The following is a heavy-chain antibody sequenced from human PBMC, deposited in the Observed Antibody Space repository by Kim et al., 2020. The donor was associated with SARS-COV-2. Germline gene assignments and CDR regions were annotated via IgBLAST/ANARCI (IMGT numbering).Heavy chain of an antibody. CDR1: GFTFDDYA. Sequence: GGSLRLSCAASGFTFDDYAMHWVRQAPGKGLEWVSGISWNSGSIGYADSVKGRFTISRDNAKNSLYLQMNSLRAEDTALYYCAKGLWFGELLYWGQGTL. D-gene: IGHD3-10*01. J-gene: IGHJ4*02. V-gene: IGHV3-9*01. CDR3: AKGLWFGELLY. CDR2: ISWNSGSI.